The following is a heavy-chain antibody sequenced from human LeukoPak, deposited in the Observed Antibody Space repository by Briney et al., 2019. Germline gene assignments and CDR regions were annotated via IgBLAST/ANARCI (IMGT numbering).Heavy chain of an antibody. D-gene: IGHD3-9*01. V-gene: IGHV3-74*01. CDR3: ARDSVLRYFDWLFPYYMDV. J-gene: IGHJ6*03. CDR2: INSDGSST. Sequence: GGSLRLSCAASGFTFSSYWMHWVRQAPGKGLVWVSRINSDGSSTSYADSVKGRFTISRDNAKNTLYLQMNSLRAEDTAVYYCARDSVLRYFDWLFPYYMDVWGKGTTVTISS. CDR1: GFTFSSYW.